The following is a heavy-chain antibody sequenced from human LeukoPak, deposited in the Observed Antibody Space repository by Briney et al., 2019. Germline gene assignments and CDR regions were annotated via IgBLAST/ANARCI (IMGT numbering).Heavy chain of an antibody. J-gene: IGHJ4*02. V-gene: IGHV3-30*18. CDR3: AKARTVVAASSRDGLDY. D-gene: IGHD2-15*01. CDR2: ISYDGSNK. CDR1: GFTFSSYG. Sequence: PGGSLRLSCAASGFTFSSYGMHWVRQAPGKGLEWVAVISYDGSNKYYADSVKGRFTISRDNSKNTLYLQMNSLRAEDTAVYYCAKARTVVAASSRDGLDYWGQGTLVTVSS.